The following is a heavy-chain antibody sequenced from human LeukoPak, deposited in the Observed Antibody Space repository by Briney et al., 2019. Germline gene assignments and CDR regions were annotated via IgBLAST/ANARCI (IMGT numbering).Heavy chain of an antibody. V-gene: IGHV5-51*01. CDR2: IYPGDSDT. CDR1: GYSFTSYW. Sequence: GESLKISCKGFGYSFTSYWIGWVRQMPGKGLEWMGIIYPGDSDTRYSPSFQGQVTISADKSISTAYLQWSSLKASDTAMYYCARRGCSSTSCYSTEDAFDIWGQGTMVTVSS. CDR3: ARRGCSSTSCYSTEDAFDI. J-gene: IGHJ3*02. D-gene: IGHD2-2*01.